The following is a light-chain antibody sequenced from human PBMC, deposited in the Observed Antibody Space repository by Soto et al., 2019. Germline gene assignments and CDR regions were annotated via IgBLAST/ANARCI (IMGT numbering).Light chain of an antibody. CDR1: QSVSSSY. CDR3: QQYGSSPT. CDR2: GAS. V-gene: IGKV3-20*01. J-gene: IGKJ4*01. Sequence: EIVLTQSPGTLSLSPGERATLSCRASQSVSSSYLAWYQQKPGQAPRLLIYGASSSATGIPDRFSGSESGTYFTLTISRLEPEDSAVYYCQQYGSSPTFGGGTKVEIK.